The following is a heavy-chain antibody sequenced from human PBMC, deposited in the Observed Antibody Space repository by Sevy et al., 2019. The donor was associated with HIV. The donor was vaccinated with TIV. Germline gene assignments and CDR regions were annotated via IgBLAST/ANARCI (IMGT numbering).Heavy chain of an antibody. CDR3: ARVTGSYPAEYFQY. CDR1: GSSISSGYY. CDR2: IYHSGST. D-gene: IGHD3-16*02. J-gene: IGHJ1*01. V-gene: IGHV4-38-2*01. Sequence: SETLSLTCAVSGSSISSGYYWGWIRQPPGKGLEWIGNIYHSGSTYSNPSLKSRVTISLHTSKKQFSLKLSSVTAADTAVYYCARVTGSYPAEYFQYWGQGTLVTVSS.